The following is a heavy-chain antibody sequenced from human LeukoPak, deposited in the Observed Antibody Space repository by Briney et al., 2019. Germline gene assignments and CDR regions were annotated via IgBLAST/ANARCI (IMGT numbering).Heavy chain of an antibody. Sequence: GGSLRLSCEASGFTFSDHYMTWIRQAPGKGLEWVSYLSSGSGTMYYADSVKGRFTISRDNAKSSLYLQMNSLRVEDTVVYYCARGRLYPDYWGQGALVTVSS. D-gene: IGHD2-8*01. CDR1: GFTFSDHY. J-gene: IGHJ4*02. CDR2: LSSGSGTM. V-gene: IGHV3-11*01. CDR3: ARGRLYPDY.